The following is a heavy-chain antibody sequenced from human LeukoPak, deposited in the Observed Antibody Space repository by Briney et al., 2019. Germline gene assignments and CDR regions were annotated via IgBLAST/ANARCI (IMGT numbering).Heavy chain of an antibody. Sequence: GGSLRLPCAASGFTFSSYAMSWVRQAPGKGLEWVSAISGSGGSTYYADSVKGRFTISRDNSKNTLYLQMNSLRAEDTAVYYCAKSLVKDSSGYYYPNVFDYWGQGTLVTVSS. CDR1: GFTFSSYA. J-gene: IGHJ4*02. V-gene: IGHV3-23*01. D-gene: IGHD3-22*01. CDR3: AKSLVKDSSGYYYPNVFDY. CDR2: ISGSGGST.